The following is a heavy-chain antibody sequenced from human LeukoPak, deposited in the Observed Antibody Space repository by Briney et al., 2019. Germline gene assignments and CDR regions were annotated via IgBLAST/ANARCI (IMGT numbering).Heavy chain of an antibody. D-gene: IGHD3-9*01. CDR2: IYYSGST. V-gene: IGHV4-59*01. CDR1: GVSISYYY. Sequence: SETLSLTCTASGVSISYYYWSWLRQSPGKGLEWIGYIYYSGSTSYNPSLKSRVTISLDTSKNQFSLKLTSVTAADTAVYFCARSFDSRGYYYYGMDVWGQGTTVTVSS. CDR3: ARSFDSRGYYYYGMDV. J-gene: IGHJ6*02.